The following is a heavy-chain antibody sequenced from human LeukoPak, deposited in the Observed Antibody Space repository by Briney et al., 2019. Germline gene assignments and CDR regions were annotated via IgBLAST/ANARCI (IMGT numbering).Heavy chain of an antibody. V-gene: IGHV4-4*02. D-gene: IGHD3-10*01. CDR3: ARGLYYCGSGSPSAHYYYGMDV. CDR2: IFHNGST. CDR1: GDSISSSNW. Sequence: SETLSLTCAVSGDSISSSNWWTWVRQPPGKGLEWIGEIFHNGSTNYSPSLKSRVTISRDKSKNHFSLNLRSVTAADTAVYFCARGLYYCGSGSPSAHYYYGMDVWGQGTTVTVSS. J-gene: IGHJ6*02.